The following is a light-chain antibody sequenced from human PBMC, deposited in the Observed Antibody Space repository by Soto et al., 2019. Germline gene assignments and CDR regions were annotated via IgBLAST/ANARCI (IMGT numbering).Light chain of an antibody. CDR3: QQYQNWPWT. CDR1: QSLSGN. J-gene: IGKJ1*01. CDR2: DAS. V-gene: IGKV3-15*01. Sequence: IVMTQSPATLSLSPGERASISCRASQSLSGNLAWYQQKPGQAPRLLIYDASSRATGIPARFSGIGSGTEFTLTISSPQSEDFAVYYCQQYQNWPWTFGQGTKVEI.